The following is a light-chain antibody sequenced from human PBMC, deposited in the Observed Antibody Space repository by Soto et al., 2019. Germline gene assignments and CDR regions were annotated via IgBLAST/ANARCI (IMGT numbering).Light chain of an antibody. Sequence: QSALTQPASVSGSPGQSITISCTGTDSDIGNYNYVSWYQQHPGKAPKLMIYGVTNRPSRVSDRFSGSKSGNAASLTISGLQAEDEADYYCSSYTSYTALWVFGGGTKVTVL. CDR2: GVT. CDR1: DSDIGNYNY. CDR3: SSYTSYTALWV. J-gene: IGLJ3*02. V-gene: IGLV2-14*01.